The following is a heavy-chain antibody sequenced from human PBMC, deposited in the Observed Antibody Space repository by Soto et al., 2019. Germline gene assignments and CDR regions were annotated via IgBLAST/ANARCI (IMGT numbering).Heavy chain of an antibody. V-gene: IGHV1-8*01. CDR3: ARVAVRNDFWSGYYPDYGMDV. CDR1: GYTFTSYD. CDR2: MNPNSGNT. D-gene: IGHD3-3*01. J-gene: IGHJ6*02. Sequence: ASVKVSCKASGYTFTSYDINWVRQATGQGLEWMGWMNPNSGNTGYAQKFQGRVTMTRNTSISTAYMELSSLRSEDTAVYYRARVAVRNDFWSGYYPDYGMDVWGQGTTVTVSS.